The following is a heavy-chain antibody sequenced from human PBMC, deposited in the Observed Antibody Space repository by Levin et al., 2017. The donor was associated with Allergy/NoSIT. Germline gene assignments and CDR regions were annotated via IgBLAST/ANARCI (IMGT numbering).Heavy chain of an antibody. CDR1: GGSFSGYY. J-gene: IGHJ3*02. D-gene: IGHD3-22*01. CDR3: AREIKSRRHYYDSSGYSGAFDS. Sequence: SQTLSLTCAVYGGSFSGYYWSWIRQPPGKGLEWIGEINHSGSTNYNPSLKSRVTISVDTSKNQFSLKLSSVTAADTAVYYCAREIKSRRHYYDSSGYSGAFDSWGQGTMVTVSS. V-gene: IGHV4-34*01. CDR2: INHSGST.